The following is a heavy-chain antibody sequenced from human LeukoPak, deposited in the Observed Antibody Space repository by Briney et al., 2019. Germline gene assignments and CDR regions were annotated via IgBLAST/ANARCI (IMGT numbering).Heavy chain of an antibody. CDR3: ARLDSSSWDSVDY. CDR1: GFTFSSYW. V-gene: IGHV3-74*01. CDR2: INSDGSST. J-gene: IGHJ4*02. D-gene: IGHD6-13*01. Sequence: QPGGSPRLSCAASGFTFSSYWMHWVRQAPGKGLVWVSRINSDGSSTSYADSVKGRFTISRDNAKNTLYLQMNSLRAEDTAVYYCARLDSSSWDSVDYWGQGTLVTVSS.